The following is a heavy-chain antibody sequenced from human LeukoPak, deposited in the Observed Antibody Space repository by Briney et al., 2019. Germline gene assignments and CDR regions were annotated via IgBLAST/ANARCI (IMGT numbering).Heavy chain of an antibody. CDR2: ISYDGSNK. D-gene: IGHD3-9*01. J-gene: IGHJ4*02. CDR1: GFTFGSYA. V-gene: IGHV3-30-3*01. Sequence: GGSLRLSCAASGFTFGSYAMHWVRQAPGKGLEWVAVISYDGSNKYYADSVKGRFTISRDNSKNTLYLQMNSLRAEDTAVYYCARGGRYFDWSVDYWGQGTLVTVSS. CDR3: ARGGRYFDWSVDY.